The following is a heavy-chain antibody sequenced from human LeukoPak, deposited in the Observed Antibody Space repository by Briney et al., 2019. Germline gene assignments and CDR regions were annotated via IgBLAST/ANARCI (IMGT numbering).Heavy chain of an antibody. V-gene: IGHV3-9*03. CDR3: AKGDFGVHQSVHY. J-gene: IGHJ4*02. CDR2: ISWNSGSI. CDR1: GFTFDDYA. Sequence: GGSLRLSCAASGFTFDDYAMHWVRQAPGKGLEWVSGISWNSGSIGYADSVKGRFTISRDNAKNSLYLQMNSLRAEDMALYYCAKGDFGVHQSVHYWGQGTLVTVSS. D-gene: IGHD3-3*01.